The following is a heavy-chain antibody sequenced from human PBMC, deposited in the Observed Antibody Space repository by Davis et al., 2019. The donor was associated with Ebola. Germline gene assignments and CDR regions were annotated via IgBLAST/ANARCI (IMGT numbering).Heavy chain of an antibody. CDR2: INHSGST. J-gene: IGHJ5*02. V-gene: IGHV4-34*01. Sequence: SETLSLTCTVSGGSISSYYWSWIRQPPGKGLEWIGEINHSGSTNYNPSLKSRVTISVDTSKNQFSLKLSSVTAADTAVYYCARTGRYSSSWAPNWFDPWGQGTLVTVSS. CDR1: GGSISSYY. D-gene: IGHD6-13*01. CDR3: ARTGRYSSSWAPNWFDP.